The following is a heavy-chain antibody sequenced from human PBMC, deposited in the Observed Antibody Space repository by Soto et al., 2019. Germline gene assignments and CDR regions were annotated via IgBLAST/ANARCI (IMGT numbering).Heavy chain of an antibody. CDR2: VSHDGRNT. V-gene: IGHV3-30*18. D-gene: IGHD6-19*01. CDR3: AKGGRQWLVTSDFNY. Sequence: VPLVESGGGVVQPGRSLRLPCAASGFTFSDYAMHWVRQAPGKGLEWVAVVSHDGRNTHYADSVKGRFTISRDSSKNTVSREMTSLRAEDTAVYYCAKGGRQWLVTSDFNYWGQGALVTVSS. CDR1: GFTFSDYA. J-gene: IGHJ4*02.